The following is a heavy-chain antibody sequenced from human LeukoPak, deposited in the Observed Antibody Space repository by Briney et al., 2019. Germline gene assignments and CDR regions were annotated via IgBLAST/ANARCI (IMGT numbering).Heavy chain of an antibody. CDR2: INPNSGGT. CDR3: ARDEALGTAAGNWFDP. D-gene: IGHD6-13*01. Sequence: ASVKVSCKAYGYTFTGYYIHWVRQAPGQGLEWMGWINPNSGGTNYAQKFQGRVTMTRDTSISTAYMELSSLRSDDTAVYYCARDEALGTAAGNWFDPWGQGTLVTVSS. V-gene: IGHV1-2*02. CDR1: GYTFTGYY. J-gene: IGHJ5*02.